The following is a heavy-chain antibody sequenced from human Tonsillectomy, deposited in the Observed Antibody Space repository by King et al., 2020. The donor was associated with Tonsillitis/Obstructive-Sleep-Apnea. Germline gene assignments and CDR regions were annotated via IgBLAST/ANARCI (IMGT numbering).Heavy chain of an antibody. Sequence: QLVQSGAEVKKPGESLRIYCKGSGYSFTNYWINWVRQMPGKGLEWMGRIDPSDSYTNYSPSFEGHVTILIDKSISTAYLQWSSLKASDTDMYYCARRSGVRGGDGDFDLWGRGTLVTLSS. CDR1: GYSFTNYW. V-gene: IGHV5-10-1*01. J-gene: IGHJ2*01. D-gene: IGHD2-15*01. CDR2: IDPSDSYT. CDR3: ARRSGVRGGDGDFDL.